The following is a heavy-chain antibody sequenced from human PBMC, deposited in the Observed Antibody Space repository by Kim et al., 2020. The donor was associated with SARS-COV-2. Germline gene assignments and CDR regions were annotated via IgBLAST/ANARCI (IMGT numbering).Heavy chain of an antibody. V-gene: IGHV3-21*06. CDR1: GLTFSSYS. CDR3: ARTIRGVASLYWYFDL. D-gene: IGHD6-13*01. CDR2: VTRNSDYI. J-gene: IGHJ2*01. Sequence: GGSLRLSCTASGLTFSSYSMNWVRQAPGKGLEWVSSVTRNSDYIYYADSMKGRFTISRDNAKNSLYLQMDSLRADDTALYYCARTIRGVASLYWYFDLWGRRTLLPV.